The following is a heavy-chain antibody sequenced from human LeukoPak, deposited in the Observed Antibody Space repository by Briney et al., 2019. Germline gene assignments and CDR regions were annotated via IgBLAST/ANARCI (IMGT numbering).Heavy chain of an antibody. CDR1: GGSFSGYY. D-gene: IGHD3-16*02. V-gene: IGHV4-34*01. Sequence: PSETLSLTCAVYGGSFSGYYWSWIRQPPGKGLEWIGEINHSGSTNYNPSLKSRVTISVDTSKNQFSLKLSSVTAADTAVYYCARGNRYYDYVWGSYRRTEFDYWGQGTLVTVSS. CDR3: ARGNRYYDYVWGSYRRTEFDY. J-gene: IGHJ4*02. CDR2: INHSGST.